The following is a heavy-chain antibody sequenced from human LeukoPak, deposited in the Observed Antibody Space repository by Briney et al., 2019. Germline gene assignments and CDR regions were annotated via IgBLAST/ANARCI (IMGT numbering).Heavy chain of an antibody. J-gene: IGHJ4*02. CDR1: GFTFSSYA. V-gene: IGHV3-23*01. CDR3: AKDLSFTIAVSSSCYDY. D-gene: IGHD6-13*01. Sequence: GGSLRLSCAASGFTFSSYAMSWVRQAPGKGLEWVSAISGSGGSTYYADSVKGRFTISRDNSKNTLYLQMDSLRAEDTAVYYCAKDLSFTIAVSSSCYDYWGQGTLVAVSS. CDR2: ISGSGGST.